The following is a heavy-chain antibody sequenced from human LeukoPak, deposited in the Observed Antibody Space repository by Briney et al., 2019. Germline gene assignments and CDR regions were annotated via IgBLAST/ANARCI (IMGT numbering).Heavy chain of an antibody. CDR3: ARDGRSVTTGLDS. J-gene: IGHJ5*01. CDR1: GFTFSSYG. Sequence: GGSLRLSCAASGFTFSSYGMHWVRQAPGKGLEWVAVIWYDGSNKYYADSVKGRFTISRDNSKNTLYLQMNSLRDEDTAVYYCARDGRSVTTGLDSWGQGTLVTVSS. D-gene: IGHD4-17*01. CDR2: IWYDGSNK. V-gene: IGHV3-33*01.